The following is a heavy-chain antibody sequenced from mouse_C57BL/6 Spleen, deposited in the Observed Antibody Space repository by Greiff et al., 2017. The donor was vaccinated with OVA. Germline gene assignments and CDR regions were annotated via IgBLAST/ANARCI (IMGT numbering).Heavy chain of an antibody. J-gene: IGHJ3*01. D-gene: IGHD2-3*01. CDR1: GYTFTSYW. Sequence: QVQLQQSGAELVKPGASVKMSCKASGYTFTSYWITWVKQRPGQGLEWIGDIYPGSGSTNYNEKFKGKATLTVDTSSSTAYMQLSSLTSEDSAVYYCARSSNGYYSAWLAYWGQGTLVTVSA. V-gene: IGHV1-55*01. CDR2: IYPGSGST. CDR3: ARSSNGYYSAWLAY.